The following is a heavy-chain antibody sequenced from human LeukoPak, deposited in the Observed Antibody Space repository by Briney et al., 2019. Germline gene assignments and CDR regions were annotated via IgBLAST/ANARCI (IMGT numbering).Heavy chain of an antibody. Sequence: SETLSLTCTVSGGSISSYYWSWIRQPPGKGLEWIGYIYYSGSTNYNPSLKSRVTISVDTSKNQFSLKLSSVTAADTAVYYCAGDSGTYYISDWGQGTLVTVSS. CDR1: GGSISSYY. D-gene: IGHD3-10*01. CDR2: IYYSGST. J-gene: IGHJ4*02. CDR3: AGDSGTYYISD. V-gene: IGHV4-59*01.